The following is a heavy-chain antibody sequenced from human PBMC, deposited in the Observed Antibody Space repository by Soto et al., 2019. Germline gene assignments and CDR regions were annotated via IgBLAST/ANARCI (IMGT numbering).Heavy chain of an antibody. CDR2: IKQDGSEK. V-gene: IGHV3-7*01. CDR3: ARDLAIGGSSRGYFDY. J-gene: IGHJ4*02. D-gene: IGHD6-6*01. Sequence: GGSLRLSCAASGFTFSSYWMSWVRQAPGKGLEWVAKIKQDGSEKYYVDSVKGRFTISRDNAKNSLYLQMNSLRAEDTAEYYCARDLAIGGSSRGYFDYWGQGTLVTVSS. CDR1: GFTFSSYW.